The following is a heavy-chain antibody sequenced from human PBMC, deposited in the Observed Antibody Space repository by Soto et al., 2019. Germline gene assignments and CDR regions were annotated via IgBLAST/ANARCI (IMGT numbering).Heavy chain of an antibody. D-gene: IGHD3-22*01. J-gene: IGHJ3*02. V-gene: IGHV1-46*03. CDR3: ARDESITMIVVVNDAFDI. CDR2: INPSGGST. Sequence: GASVKVSCKASGYTFTSYYMHWVRQAPGQGLEWMGIINPSGGSTSYAQKLQGRVTMTRDTSTSTAYMELRSLRSDDTAVYYCARDESITMIVVVNDAFDIWGQGTMVTVSS. CDR1: GYTFTSYY.